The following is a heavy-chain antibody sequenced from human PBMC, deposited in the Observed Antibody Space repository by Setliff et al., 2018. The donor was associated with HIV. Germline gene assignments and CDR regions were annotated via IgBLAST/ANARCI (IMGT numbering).Heavy chain of an antibody. Sequence: PSETLSLTCTVSGGSASSSRYCWAWIRQPPGKGLEYIGSIHYNERTYYNPSLKSRVAISIDTSKNQFSLNLTSVTAADTAVYYCASRVYYYDSNNFLREEGFDPWGQGTLVTVSS. CDR2: IHYNERT. V-gene: IGHV4-39*01. CDR3: ASRVYYYDSNNFLREEGFDP. J-gene: IGHJ5*02. D-gene: IGHD3-22*01. CDR1: GGSASSSRYC.